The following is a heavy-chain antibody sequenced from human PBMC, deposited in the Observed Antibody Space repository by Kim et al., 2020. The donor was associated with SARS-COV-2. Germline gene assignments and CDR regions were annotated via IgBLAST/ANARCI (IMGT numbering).Heavy chain of an antibody. CDR2: YTSERT. J-gene: IGHJ4*02. V-gene: IGHV4-4*07. D-gene: IGHD3-16*02. Sequence: YTSERTKYTPSLQGRVTISVDMCKNQFSLKLSSVAAADTAVYYCASALGHWGQGTLVTVSS. CDR3: ASALGH.